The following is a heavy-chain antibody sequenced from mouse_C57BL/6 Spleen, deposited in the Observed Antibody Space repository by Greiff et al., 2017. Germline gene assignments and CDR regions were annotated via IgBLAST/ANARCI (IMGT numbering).Heavy chain of an antibody. CDR1: GFTFSNYW. CDR2: IRLKSDNYAT. CDR3: AGYYGSLYYFDY. V-gene: IGHV6-3*01. J-gene: IGHJ2*01. Sequence: EVKVEESGGGLVQPGGSMKLSCVASGFTFSNYWMNWVRQSPEKGLEWVAQIRLKSDNYATHYAESVKGRFTISRDDSKSSVYLQMNNLRAEDTGMYYCAGYYGSLYYFDYWGQGTTLTVSS. D-gene: IGHD1-1*01.